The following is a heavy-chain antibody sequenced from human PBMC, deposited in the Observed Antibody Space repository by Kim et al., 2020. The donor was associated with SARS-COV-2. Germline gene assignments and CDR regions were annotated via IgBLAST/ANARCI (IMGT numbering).Heavy chain of an antibody. Sequence: GGSLRLSCAASGFTFSSYGMHWVRQAPGKGLEWVAVISYDGSNKYYADSVKGRFTISRDNSKNTLYLQMYSLRAEDTAVYYCAKEGGGSGSPTGAEYFQHWGQGTLVTVSS. V-gene: IGHV3-30*18. D-gene: IGHD6-19*01. CDR3: AKEGGGSGSPTGAEYFQH. J-gene: IGHJ1*01. CDR1: GFTFSSYG. CDR2: ISYDGSNK.